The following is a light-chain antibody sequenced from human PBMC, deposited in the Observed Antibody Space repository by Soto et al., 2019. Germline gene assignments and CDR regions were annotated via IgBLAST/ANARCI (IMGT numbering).Light chain of an antibody. J-gene: IGKJ5*01. CDR2: DAS. CDR1: QSISRS. CDR3: QQRNDWRRGT. V-gene: IGKV3-11*01. Sequence: EIVLTQSPAILSVSPGERATLSCRASQSISRSLAWYQQKPGQAPRLLIYDASSRATGVPARFSGSGSGTDFALTISSLEPEDFAVYYCQQRNDWRRGTFGQGTRLEIK.